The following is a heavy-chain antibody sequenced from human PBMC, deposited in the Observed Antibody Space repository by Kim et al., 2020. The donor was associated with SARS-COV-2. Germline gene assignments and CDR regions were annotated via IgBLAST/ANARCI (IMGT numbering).Heavy chain of an antibody. CDR1: GFTFSSYA. Sequence: GGSLRLSCAASGFTFSSYAMSWVRQAPGKGLEWVSAISGSGGSTYYADSVKGRFTISRDNSKNTLYLQMNSLRAEDTAVYYCAKNDILTGYYMESYFDYWGQATLVTVSS. CDR2: ISGSGGST. V-gene: IGHV3-23*01. J-gene: IGHJ4*02. D-gene: IGHD3-9*01. CDR3: AKNDILTGYYMESYFDY.